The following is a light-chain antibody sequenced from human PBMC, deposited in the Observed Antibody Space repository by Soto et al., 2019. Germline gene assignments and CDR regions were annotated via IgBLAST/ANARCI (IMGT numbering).Light chain of an antibody. CDR2: EVS. J-gene: IGLJ2*01. Sequence: QSALTQPPSASGSPGQSVTISCTGTSSDVGGYNYVSWYQQHPGKAPKLMIYEVSKRPSGVPDRFSGSKSGNTASLTVSGVQEEEEADYYCSSYAAGSSLGVFGGGTKLTVL. V-gene: IGLV2-8*01. CDR1: SSDVGGYNY. CDR3: SSYAAGSSLGV.